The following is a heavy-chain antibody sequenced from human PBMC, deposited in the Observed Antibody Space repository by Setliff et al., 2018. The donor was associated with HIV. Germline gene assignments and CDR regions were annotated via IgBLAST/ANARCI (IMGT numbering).Heavy chain of an antibody. V-gene: IGHV3-21*06. CDR1: GFTFSSHN. CDR2: ISPSGSYI. D-gene: IGHD2-21*02. CDR3: ARGDTTPIYPNYMDV. J-gene: IGHJ6*03. Sequence: ASGFTFSSHNMNWVRQAPGKGLEWVSSISPSGSYIYYADSMKGRFTISRDNAKNSLYLQMNSLTVGDTAVYYCARGDTTPIYPNYMDVWGKGTTVTVSS.